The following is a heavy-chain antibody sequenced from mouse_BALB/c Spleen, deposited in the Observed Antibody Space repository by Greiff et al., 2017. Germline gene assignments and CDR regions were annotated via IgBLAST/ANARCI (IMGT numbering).Heavy chain of an antibody. CDR3: TRLYGNYFDV. CDR2: INPSNGGT. Sequence: QVQLQQPGAELVKPGASVKLSCKASGYTFTSYYMYWVKQRPGQGLEWIGGINPSNGGTNFNEKFKSKATLTVDKSSSTAYMQLSSLTSEDSAVYYCTRLYGNYFDVWGAGTTVTVSS. CDR1: GYTFTSYY. D-gene: IGHD2-1*01. J-gene: IGHJ1*01. V-gene: IGHV1S81*02.